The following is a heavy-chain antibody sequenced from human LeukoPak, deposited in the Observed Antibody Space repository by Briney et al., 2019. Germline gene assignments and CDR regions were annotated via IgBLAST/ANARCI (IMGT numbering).Heavy chain of an antibody. CDR2: ISAYNGNT. V-gene: IGHV1-18*04. D-gene: IGHD5-18*01. CDR1: GYTFTGYY. J-gene: IGHJ4*02. Sequence: ASVKVSCKASGYTFTGYYMHWVRQAPGQGLKWMGWISAYNGNTNYAQRLQGRVTMTTDTSTSTAYMELRSLRSDDTAVYYCARLLLIQLWSYFDYWGQGTLVTVSS. CDR3: ARLLLIQLWSYFDY.